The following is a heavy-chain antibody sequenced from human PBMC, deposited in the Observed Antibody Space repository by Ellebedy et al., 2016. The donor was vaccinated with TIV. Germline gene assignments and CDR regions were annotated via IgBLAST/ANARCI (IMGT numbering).Heavy chain of an antibody. V-gene: IGHV4-34*01. J-gene: IGHJ4*02. CDR1: GGSFSGYY. Sequence: SETLSLXXAVYGGSFSGYYWSWIRQSPGKGLEWIGRIYYSGSTYYNPSLKSRVTISVDTSKNQFSLKLSSVTAADTAVYYCARLMITWGQGTLVTVSS. CDR3: ARLMIT. D-gene: IGHD3-16*01. CDR2: IYYSGST.